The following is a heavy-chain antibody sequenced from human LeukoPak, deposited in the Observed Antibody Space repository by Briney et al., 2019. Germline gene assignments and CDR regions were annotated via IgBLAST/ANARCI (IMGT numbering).Heavy chain of an antibody. D-gene: IGHD6-13*01. CDR3: AKSINCLIAAAGSSDY. Sequence: PGGSLRLSCAASGFTFSSYAMSWVRQAPGEGLEWVSAISASGDSTYYADSVKGRFTISRDNSKNTLYLQMNSLRADDTAVYYCAKSINCLIAAAGSSDYWGQGTLVTVSS. CDR2: ISASGDST. CDR1: GFTFSSYA. V-gene: IGHV3-23*01. J-gene: IGHJ4*02.